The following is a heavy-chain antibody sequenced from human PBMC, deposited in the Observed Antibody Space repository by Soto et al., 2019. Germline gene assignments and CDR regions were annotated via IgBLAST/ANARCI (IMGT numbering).Heavy chain of an antibody. CDR3: ARESEDLTSNFDY. CDR1: GFTFTRYS. V-gene: IGHV3-21*06. Sequence: GGSLRLSCAASGFTFTRYSMNWVRQAPGKGLEWVSSIRSTTNYIYYRDAMKGRFTISRDNAKNSLYLEMNSLRAEDTAVYYCARESEDLTSNFDYWGQGTLVTVSS. J-gene: IGHJ4*02. CDR2: IRSTTNYI.